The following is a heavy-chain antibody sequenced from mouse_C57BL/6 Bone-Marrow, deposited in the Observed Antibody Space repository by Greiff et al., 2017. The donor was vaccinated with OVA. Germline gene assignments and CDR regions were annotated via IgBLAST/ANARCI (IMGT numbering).Heavy chain of an antibody. V-gene: IGHV7-3*01. CDR3: ARSSYYSNFGGYYYAMDY. CDR2: IRNKANGYTT. CDR1: GFTFTDYY. Sequence: EVKLMESGGGLVQPGGSLSLSCAASGFTFTDYYMSWVRQPPGKALEWLGFIRNKANGYTTEYSASVKGRFTISRDNSQSILYLQMNALRAEDSATYYCARSSYYSNFGGYYYAMDYWGQGTSVTVSS. J-gene: IGHJ4*01. D-gene: IGHD2-5*01.